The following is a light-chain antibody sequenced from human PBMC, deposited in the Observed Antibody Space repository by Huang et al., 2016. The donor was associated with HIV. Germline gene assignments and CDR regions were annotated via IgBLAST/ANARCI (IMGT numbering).Light chain of an antibody. Sequence: EIVLTQSPDTLSLTAGERATLTCRASQTVSKYLSWEQHKPGQSPRLLIYDAAKRAAGIRARFSVSGSVTDFTLSLSSLYPEDFAVYCCQQHYNGPPLYTFGQGAKREI. V-gene: IGKV3-11*01. CDR1: QTVSKY. J-gene: IGKJ2*01. CDR3: QQHYNGPPLYT. CDR2: DAA.